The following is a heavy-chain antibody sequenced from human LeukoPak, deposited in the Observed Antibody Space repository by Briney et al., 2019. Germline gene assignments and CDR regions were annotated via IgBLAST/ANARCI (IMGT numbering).Heavy chain of an antibody. Sequence: GGSLRLSCAASGFTFSSYGMHWVRQAPGKGLDWVAAIWYDGGNKYYADSVNGRFTISRDNSKNTLYLQMNSLRAEDTAVYYCTRDSEDDSSGYYKPFDYWGQGTLVTVSS. D-gene: IGHD3-22*01. CDR3: TRDSEDDSSGYYKPFDY. CDR2: IWYDGGNK. V-gene: IGHV3-33*01. J-gene: IGHJ4*02. CDR1: GFTFSSYG.